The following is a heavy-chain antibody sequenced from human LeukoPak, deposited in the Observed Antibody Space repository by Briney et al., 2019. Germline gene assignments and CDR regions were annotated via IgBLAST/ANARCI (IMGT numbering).Heavy chain of an antibody. Sequence: SQTLSLTCAISGDSVSSNSAAWNWIRRSPSRGLDWLGRAYYRSKWYIEYAISVKSRITINPDTSNNQFSLQLSSVTPEDTAVYYCARSDTAMFRAMDYWGQGTLVTVSS. J-gene: IGHJ4*02. CDR2: AYYRSKWYI. V-gene: IGHV6-1*01. CDR1: GDSVSSNSAA. D-gene: IGHD5-18*01. CDR3: ARSDTAMFRAMDY.